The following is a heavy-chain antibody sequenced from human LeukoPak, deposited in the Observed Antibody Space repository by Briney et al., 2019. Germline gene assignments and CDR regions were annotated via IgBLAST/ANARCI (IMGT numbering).Heavy chain of an antibody. CDR1: GGSLSSSY. CDR3: ARRASGSVAFDI. Sequence: SETLSLTCTVSGGSLSSSYWSWMRQPPGKGLEWIGYIYYSGSTSYNPSLKSRVTMSVDTSKNQFSLNLGPVTAADTAVYYCARRASGSVAFDIWGQGTMVTVSS. CDR2: IYYSGST. D-gene: IGHD1-26*01. V-gene: IGHV4-59*08. J-gene: IGHJ3*02.